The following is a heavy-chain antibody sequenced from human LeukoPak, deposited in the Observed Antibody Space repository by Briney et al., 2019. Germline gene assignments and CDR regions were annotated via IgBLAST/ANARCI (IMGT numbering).Heavy chain of an antibody. Sequence: ASVKVSCKASGYTFTGYYMHWVRQAPGQGLEWMGWINPNSGSTNYAQKFQGRVTMTRDTSISTAYMELSRLRSDDTAVYYCARKLSGYDAYYFDYWGQGTLVTVSS. D-gene: IGHD5-12*01. CDR1: GYTFTGYY. J-gene: IGHJ4*02. V-gene: IGHV1-2*02. CDR2: INPNSGST. CDR3: ARKLSGYDAYYFDY.